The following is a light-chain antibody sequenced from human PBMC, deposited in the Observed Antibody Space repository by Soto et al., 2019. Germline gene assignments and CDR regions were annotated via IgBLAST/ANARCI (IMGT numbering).Light chain of an antibody. CDR1: SSDIDGFNY. V-gene: IGLV2-8*01. CDR3: SSYAGSNNFGV. J-gene: IGLJ2*01. Sequence: QSALTQPPSASGSPGQSVTISCTGASSDIDGFNYVSWYQQHPGKAPKLMIYEVIKRPSGVPDRFSGSRSGNTAFLTVSGLQAEEEANYYCSSYAGSNNFGVFGGGTQLTVL. CDR2: EVI.